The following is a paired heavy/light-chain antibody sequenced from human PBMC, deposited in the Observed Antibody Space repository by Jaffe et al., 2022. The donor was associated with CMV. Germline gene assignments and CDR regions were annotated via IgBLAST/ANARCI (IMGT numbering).Heavy chain of an antibody. CDR2: IWYDGSNK. J-gene: IGHJ4*02. D-gene: IGHD1-7*01. CDR3: ARESRDRLGTSGDSGDFDY. CDR1: GFSFSSHA. V-gene: IGHV3-33*08. Sequence: QAQLVESGGGVVQPGRSLRLSCAASGFSFSSHAMHWVRQSPGKGLEWVAVIWYDGSNKYYADSVEGRFTISRDNSKNTLYLKMNSLRVEDTAVYYCARESRDRLGTSGDSGDFDYWGQGTLVTVSS.
Light chain of an antibody. J-gene: IGKJ1*01. CDR2: GAS. V-gene: IGKV3-15*01. Sequence: EIVMTQSPATLAVSPGERATLSCRASQIVSNNLAWYQQKPGQAPRLLIYGASTRATGIPARFSGSGSGTEFTLTISSLQSEDFAVYYCQQYNNWPPWTFGQGTKVEIK. CDR1: QIVSNN. CDR3: QQYNNWPPWT.